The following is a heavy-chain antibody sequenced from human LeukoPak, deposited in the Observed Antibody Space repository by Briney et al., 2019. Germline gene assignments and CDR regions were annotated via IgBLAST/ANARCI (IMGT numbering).Heavy chain of an antibody. Sequence: GASVKVSCKASGYTFTSYGISCVRQAPGQGLEWMGWISAYNGNTNYAQKLQGRVTMTTDTSTSTAYMELRSLRSDDTAVYYCATAKSAGNAFDIWGQGTMVTVSS. CDR3: ATAKSAGNAFDI. CDR2: ISAYNGNT. D-gene: IGHD6-13*01. V-gene: IGHV1-18*01. J-gene: IGHJ3*02. CDR1: GYTFTSYG.